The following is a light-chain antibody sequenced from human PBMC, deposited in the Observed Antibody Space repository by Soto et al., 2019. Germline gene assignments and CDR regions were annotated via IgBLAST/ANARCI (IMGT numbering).Light chain of an antibody. V-gene: IGLV3-9*01. CDR2: RDD. CDR1: NIERKN. Sequence: SYELTQALSVSVALGQTARITCGGNNIERKNVHWYQQKPGQAPVLVIYRDDTRPSGIPERFSGSNSGNTATLTISRAQAGDEAAYYCQVWDTDAVFGGGTKVTVL. J-gene: IGLJ2*01. CDR3: QVWDTDAV.